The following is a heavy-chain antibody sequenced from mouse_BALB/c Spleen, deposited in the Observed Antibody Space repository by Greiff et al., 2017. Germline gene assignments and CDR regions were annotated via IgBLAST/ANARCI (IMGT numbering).Heavy chain of an antibody. D-gene: IGHD2-4*01. Sequence: EVMLVESGGGLVKPGGSLKLSCAASGFTFSDYYMYWVRQTPEKRLEWVATISDGGSYTYYPDSVTGRFTISRDNAKNNLYLQMSSLKSEDTAMYYCARGDYDVAFAYWGQGTLVTVSA. V-gene: IGHV5-4*02. CDR2: ISDGGSYT. CDR3: ARGDYDVAFAY. CDR1: GFTFSDYY. J-gene: IGHJ3*01.